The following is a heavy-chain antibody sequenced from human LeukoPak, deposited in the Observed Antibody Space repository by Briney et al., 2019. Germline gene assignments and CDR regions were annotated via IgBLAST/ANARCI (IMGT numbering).Heavy chain of an antibody. D-gene: IGHD4-23*01. V-gene: IGHV3-7*01. J-gene: IGHJ4*02. CDR3: ARDGPSYGGNCVFDH. CDR2: IKQDGSEK. CDR1: GFTFSSYW. Sequence: PGGSLRLSCAASGFTFSSYWMSWVRQAPGKGLEWVANIKQDGSEKYYVDSVKGRFTISRDNAKNSLYLQINSLRAEDTAIYYCARDGPSYGGNCVFDHWGQGTLVTVSS.